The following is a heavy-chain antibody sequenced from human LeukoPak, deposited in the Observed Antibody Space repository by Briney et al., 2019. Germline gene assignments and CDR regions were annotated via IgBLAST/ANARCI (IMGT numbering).Heavy chain of an antibody. CDR2: MNPNSGNT. J-gene: IGHJ5*02. CDR3: PRWEYGRKWYFLRGKNWFDP. D-gene: IGHD3-10*02. Sequence: ASVKVSCKASGYTFTSYDINWVRQATGQGLEWMGWMNPNSGNTGYAQKFQGRVTMTRNTSISTAYMELISLRSQDTAVYYCPRWEYGRKWYFLRGKNWFDPWGQGTLVTVSS. CDR1: GYTFTSYD. V-gene: IGHV1-8*01.